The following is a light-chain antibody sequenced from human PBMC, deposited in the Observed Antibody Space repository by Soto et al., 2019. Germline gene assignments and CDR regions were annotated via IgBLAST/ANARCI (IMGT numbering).Light chain of an antibody. CDR1: QSISSW. CDR2: DAS. V-gene: IGKV1-5*01. CDR3: QQYYRYST. J-gene: IGKJ1*01. Sequence: DIQMTQSPSTLSASVGDRVTITCRASQSISSWLAWYQQKPGKAPKLLIYDASNLESGVPSRFSGSGAGTEFTLTISSLQPDDFAIYYCQQYYRYSTFGQGTKVDIK.